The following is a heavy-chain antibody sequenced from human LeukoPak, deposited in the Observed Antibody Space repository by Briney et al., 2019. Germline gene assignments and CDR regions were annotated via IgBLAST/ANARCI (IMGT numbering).Heavy chain of an antibody. Sequence: GGSLRLSCAASGFTFSSYAMSWVRQAPGKGLEWVSYISSSSSTIYYADSVKGRFTISRDNAKNSLYLQMNSLRAEDTAVYYCARDLEVSGVQQWLVNYYYYMDVWGKGTTVTVSS. CDR3: ARDLEVSGVQQWLVNYYYYMDV. D-gene: IGHD6-19*01. CDR2: ISSSSSTI. V-gene: IGHV3-48*01. J-gene: IGHJ6*03. CDR1: GFTFSSYA.